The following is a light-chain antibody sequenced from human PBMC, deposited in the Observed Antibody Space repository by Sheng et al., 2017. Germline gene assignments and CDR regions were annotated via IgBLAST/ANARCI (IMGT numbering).Light chain of an antibody. CDR3: QAWDSSTAV. V-gene: IGLV3-1*01. CDR2: EDS. Sequence: SYELTQPPSVSVSPGQTANIACSGDKLGHKYTSWYQQKSGQSPVLVIYEDSKRSLGIPERFSGSNSGNTATLTISGTQAVDEADYYCQAWDSSTAVFGTGTKVHRP. J-gene: IGLJ1*01. CDR1: KLGHKY.